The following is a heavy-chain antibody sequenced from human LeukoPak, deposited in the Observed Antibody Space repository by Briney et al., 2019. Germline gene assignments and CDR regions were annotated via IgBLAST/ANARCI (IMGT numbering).Heavy chain of an antibody. D-gene: IGHD5-18*01. CDR1: GYTFTSYG. CDR3: ARGVLDTAMAHDAFDI. J-gene: IGHJ3*02. Sequence: ASVKVSCKASGYTFTSYGICWVRQAPGQGLEWMGWISAYNDNTNYAQKLQGRVTTTTDTSTSTAYMELRSLRSDDTAVYYCARGVLDTAMAHDAFDIWGQGTMVTVSS. CDR2: ISAYNDNT. V-gene: IGHV1-18*01.